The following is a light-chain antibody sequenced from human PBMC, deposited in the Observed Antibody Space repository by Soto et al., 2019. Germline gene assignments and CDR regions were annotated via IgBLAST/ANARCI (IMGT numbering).Light chain of an antibody. J-gene: IGKJ4*01. Sequence: ASQTIGSWLAWYQQKPGTAPKLLIYDASTLESGVPLRFSGSGSGTEFTLTISSLQPDDFATYYCQQYDNYPLTFGGGTKVDIK. CDR1: QTIGSW. CDR2: DAS. V-gene: IGKV1-5*01. CDR3: QQYDNYPLT.